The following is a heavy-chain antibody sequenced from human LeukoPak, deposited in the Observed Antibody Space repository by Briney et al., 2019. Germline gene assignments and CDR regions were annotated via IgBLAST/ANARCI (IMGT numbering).Heavy chain of an antibody. CDR1: GYTFTSYD. CDR2: MNPNSGNT. CDR3: ARGGSEQDYYYYYYMDV. J-gene: IGHJ6*03. D-gene: IGHD1/OR15-1a*01. V-gene: IGHV1-8*03. Sequence: GASVKVSCKASGYTFTSYDINWVRQATGQGLEWMGWMNPNSGNTGYAQKFQGRVTITRNTSISTAYMELSSLRSEDTAVYYCARGGSEQDYYYYYYMDVWGKGATVTVSS.